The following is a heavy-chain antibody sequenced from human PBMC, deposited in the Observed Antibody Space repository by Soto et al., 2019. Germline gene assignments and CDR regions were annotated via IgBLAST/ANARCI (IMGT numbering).Heavy chain of an antibody. J-gene: IGHJ4*02. V-gene: IGHV2-5*02. Sequence: QITLKESGPPLVKPTQTLTLTCTLSGFSITTNGVGVGWIRQPPGKALEWLASIFWDTDVRYSPSLKSRLTITKDFSKNQVDLTMTNMDPADTATYFCAHIFGSWKSYFFDYWGQGSLVTVSS. D-gene: IGHD1-26*01. CDR2: IFWDTDV. CDR1: GFSITTNGVG. CDR3: AHIFGSWKSYFFDY.